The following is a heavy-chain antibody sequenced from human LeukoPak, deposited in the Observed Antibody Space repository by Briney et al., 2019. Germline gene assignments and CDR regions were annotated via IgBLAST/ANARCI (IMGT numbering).Heavy chain of an antibody. CDR1: GYTFTSYY. CDR3: ARGSINYNSGGYYDNPPLDY. D-gene: IGHD3-22*01. V-gene: IGHV1-46*01. J-gene: IGHJ4*02. Sequence: ASVKVSCKASGYTFTSYYMNWVRQAPGQGPEWMGRINPTGGSTNYAQKFQGRVTATRDTSTSTVYMELSSLRSEDTAVYYCARGSINYNSGGYYDNPPLDYWGQGTLVTVSS. CDR2: INPTGGST.